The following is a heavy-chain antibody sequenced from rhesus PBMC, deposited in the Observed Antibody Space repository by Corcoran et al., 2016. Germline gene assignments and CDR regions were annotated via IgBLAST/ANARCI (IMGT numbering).Heavy chain of an antibody. CDR1: GGSISDSYY. V-gene: IGHV4S7*01. CDR3: ARGNIWTGYYDY. D-gene: IGHD3-3*01. CDR2: IYGSSGST. Sequence: QVQLQESGPGLVKPSETLSLTCAVSGGSISDSYYWNWIRPPPGKGLEWIGNIYGSSGSTNYNPSRKRRGTISKETSKNQVSLKLSSVTAADTAVYYCARGNIWTGYYDYWGQGVLVTVSS. J-gene: IGHJ4*01.